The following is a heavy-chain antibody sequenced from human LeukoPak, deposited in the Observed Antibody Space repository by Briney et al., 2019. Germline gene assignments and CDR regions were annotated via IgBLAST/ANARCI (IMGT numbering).Heavy chain of an antibody. J-gene: IGHJ4*02. D-gene: IGHD3-3*01. CDR2: ISSSSSYI. CDR3: ARASYYDFWSGLNDY. V-gene: IGHV3-21*01. CDR1: GFSFHSYT. Sequence: GGSLRLSCAASGFSFHSYTMHWVRQAPGKGLEWVSSISSSSSYIYYADSVKGRFTISRDNAKNSLYLQMNSLRAEDTAVYYCARASYYDFWSGLNDYWGQGTLVTVSS.